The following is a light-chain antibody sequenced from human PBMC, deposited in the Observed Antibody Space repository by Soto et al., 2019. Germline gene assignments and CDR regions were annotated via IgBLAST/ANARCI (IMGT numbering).Light chain of an antibody. CDR3: LSYTSSTTLGV. CDR2: DVN. Sequence: QSALTQPASVSGSPGQSITISCTGTSSDVGGYNFVSWYQQHPGKAPKLMIYDVNNRPSGVSNRFSGSKSGNTASLTISGLQAADEADYHCLSYTSSTTLGVFGGGTKLTVL. J-gene: IGLJ2*01. V-gene: IGLV2-14*01. CDR1: SSDVGGYNF.